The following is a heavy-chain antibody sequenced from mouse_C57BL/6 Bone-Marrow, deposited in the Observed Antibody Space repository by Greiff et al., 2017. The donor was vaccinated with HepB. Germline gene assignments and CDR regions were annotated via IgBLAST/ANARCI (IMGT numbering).Heavy chain of an antibody. V-gene: IGHV1-55*01. Sequence: QVQLQQPGAELVKPGASVKMSCKASGYTFTSYWITWVKQRPGQGLEWIGDIYPGSGSTNYNEKFKSKATLTVDTSSSTAYMQLSSLTSEDSAVYYCARGGGWLLPWYFDVWGTGTTVTVSS. J-gene: IGHJ1*03. D-gene: IGHD2-3*01. CDR2: IYPGSGST. CDR1: GYTFTSYW. CDR3: ARGGGWLLPWYFDV.